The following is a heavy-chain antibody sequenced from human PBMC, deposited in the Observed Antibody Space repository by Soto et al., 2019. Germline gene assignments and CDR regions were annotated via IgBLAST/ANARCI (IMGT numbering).Heavy chain of an antibody. J-gene: IGHJ5*02. V-gene: IGHV4-4*07. Sequence: SETLSLTCNVSDDSLSTYYWSWIRQPAGKGLEWIGRIYASGSTNYNPSLKGRVSMSVDTSKKQFSLKMISVTAADTAMYYCARSAIPRGGWFRPWGQGVLVNVSS. CDR1: DDSLSTYY. CDR3: ARSAIPRGGWFRP. D-gene: IGHD2-15*01. CDR2: IYASGST.